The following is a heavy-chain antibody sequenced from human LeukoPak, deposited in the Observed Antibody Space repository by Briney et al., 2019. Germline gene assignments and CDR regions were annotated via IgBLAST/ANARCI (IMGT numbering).Heavy chain of an antibody. CDR3: AKGREYSGSYFDY. CDR1: GFTFSSYG. D-gene: IGHD1-26*01. V-gene: IGHV3-30*18. J-gene: IGHJ4*02. CDR2: IPYDGSNK. Sequence: GRSLRLSCAASGFTFSSYGMHWVRQAPGKGLEWVAVIPYDGSNKYYADSVKGRFTISRDNSKNTLYLQMNSLRAEDTAVYYCAKGREYSGSYFDYWGQGTLVTVSS.